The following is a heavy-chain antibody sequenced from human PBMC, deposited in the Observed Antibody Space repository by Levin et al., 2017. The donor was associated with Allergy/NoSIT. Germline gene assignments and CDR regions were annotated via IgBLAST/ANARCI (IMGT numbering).Heavy chain of an antibody. J-gene: IGHJ4*02. CDR1: GFTFNDYA. D-gene: IGHD2-21*02. Sequence: SLKISCAASGFTFNDYAMHWVRQAPGKGLEWVSGISWNSGRIGYADSVKGRFTISRDNAKNSLYLQMNSLRAEDTAFYYCGKDISACGSDCYFSPADYWGQGTLVTVSS. V-gene: IGHV3-9*01. CDR2: ISWNSGRI. CDR3: GKDISACGSDCYFSPADY.